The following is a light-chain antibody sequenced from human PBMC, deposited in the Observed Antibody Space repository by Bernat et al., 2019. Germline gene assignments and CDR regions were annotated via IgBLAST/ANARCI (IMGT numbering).Light chain of an antibody. V-gene: IGKV1-9*01. CDR2: GAS. J-gene: IGKJ5*01. CDR3: QQLDNFPIA. CDR1: QVIGTY. Sequence: DIQLTQSPSFLSASVGDRVTITCRASQVIGTYLAWYHQKPGKAPQLLIYGASTLQSGVPSRFSGSGSGTEFTLTISSLQPEDSATYYCQQLDNFPIASGQGTRLEIK.